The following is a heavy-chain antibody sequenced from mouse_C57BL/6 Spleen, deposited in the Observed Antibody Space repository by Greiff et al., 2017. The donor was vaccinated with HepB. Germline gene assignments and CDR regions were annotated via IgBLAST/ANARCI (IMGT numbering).Heavy chain of an antibody. CDR1: GYTFTSYW. CDR2: IDPSDSYT. D-gene: IGHD2-4*01. Sequence: VQLQQPGAELVMPGASVKLSCKASGYTFTSYWMHWVKQRPGQGLEWIGEIDPSDSYTNYNQKFKGKSTLTVDKSSSTAYMQLSSLTSEDSAVYYCARRLRVPYYAMDYWGQGTSVTVSS. J-gene: IGHJ4*01. CDR3: ARRLRVPYYAMDY. V-gene: IGHV1-69*01.